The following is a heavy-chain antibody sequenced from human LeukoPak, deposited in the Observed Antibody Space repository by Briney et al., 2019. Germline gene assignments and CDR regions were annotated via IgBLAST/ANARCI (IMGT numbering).Heavy chain of an antibody. V-gene: IGHV4-59*01. CDR3: AGGGDGYQPRFDY. CDR1: GGSISSYY. J-gene: IGHJ4*02. CDR2: IYYSGSSGST. D-gene: IGHD5-24*01. Sequence: SETLSLTCTVSGGSISSYYWNWIRQPPGKGLEWIGYIYYSGSSGSTNYNPSLRSRVTTSADTSKNQFSLKMTSVTAADTAGYYCAGGGDGYQPRFDYRGQGTLLTVSS.